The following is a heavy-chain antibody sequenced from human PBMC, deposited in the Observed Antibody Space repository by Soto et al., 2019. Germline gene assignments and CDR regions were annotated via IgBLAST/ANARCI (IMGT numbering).Heavy chain of an antibody. Sequence: ASVKVSCNASGYTFTGYYMHWVRQAPGEGLEWMGWINPNSGGTNYAQKFQSSVTMTKDTSISTAYMDLSRLRSDDTAVYYCERDWKRGSYLNYWGQGTLVTVSP. D-gene: IGHD1-26*01. J-gene: IGHJ4*02. CDR2: INPNSGGT. V-gene: IGHV1-2*02. CDR3: ERDWKRGSYLNY. CDR1: GYTFTGYY.